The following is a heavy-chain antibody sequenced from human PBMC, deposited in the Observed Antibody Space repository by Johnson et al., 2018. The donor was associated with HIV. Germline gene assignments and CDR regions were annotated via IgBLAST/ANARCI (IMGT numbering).Heavy chain of an antibody. CDR1: GFTFSSYA. CDR2: ISYDGSNK. J-gene: IGHJ3*02. Sequence: VQLVESGGGLVKPGGSLRLSCAASGFTFSSYAMHWVRQAPGKGLEWVAVISYDGSNKYYADSVKGRFTISRDNSKNTLYLQMNSLRAEDTAVYYWARDAILPPGAFDIWGQGTMVTVSS. D-gene: IGHD2-21*01. V-gene: IGHV3-30-3*01. CDR3: ARDAILPPGAFDI.